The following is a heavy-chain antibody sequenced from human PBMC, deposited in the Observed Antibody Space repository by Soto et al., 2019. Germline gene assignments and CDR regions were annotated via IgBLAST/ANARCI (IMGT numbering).Heavy chain of an antibody. CDR2: IIPIFGTA. V-gene: IGHV1-69*01. J-gene: IGHJ6*02. CDR3: ARAPDFWSGYDYYYGMDV. Sequence: QVQLVQSGAEVKNPGSSVKVSCKASGGTFSSYAISWVRQAPGQGLEWMGGIIPIFGTANYAQKFQGRVTITADESTSTAYMELSRLRSEDTAVYYCARAPDFWSGYDYYYGMDVWGQGTTVTVSS. D-gene: IGHD3-3*01. CDR1: GGTFSSYA.